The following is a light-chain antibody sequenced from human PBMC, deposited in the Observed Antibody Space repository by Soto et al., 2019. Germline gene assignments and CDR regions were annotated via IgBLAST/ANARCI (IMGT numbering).Light chain of an antibody. V-gene: IGKV3-20*01. CDR3: QHYDNSLYA. J-gene: IGKJ2*01. CDR1: QSISSRY. Sequence: EIVLTQSPGTLSLSPGERAALSCRASQSISSRYLAWYQQKPGQAPRLLIFGASSRAAGIPDRFSGSGSGTDFTLTISRLEPEDFAVYSCQHYDNSLYAFGHGTKLEIK. CDR2: GAS.